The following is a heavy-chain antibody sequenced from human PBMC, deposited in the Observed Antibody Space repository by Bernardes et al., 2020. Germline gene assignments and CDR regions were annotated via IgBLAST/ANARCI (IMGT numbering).Heavy chain of an antibody. CDR2: ISGSGGST. J-gene: IGHJ4*02. CDR3: AKNLRVHVEMAAYFDY. Sequence: GGSLRLSCAASGFTFSSYAMSWVRQAPGKGLEWVSAISGSGGSTYYADSVKGRFTISRDNSKNTLYLQMNSLRAEDTAVYYCAKNLRVHVEMAAYFDYWGQGTLVTVSS. CDR1: GFTFSSYA. V-gene: IGHV3-23*01.